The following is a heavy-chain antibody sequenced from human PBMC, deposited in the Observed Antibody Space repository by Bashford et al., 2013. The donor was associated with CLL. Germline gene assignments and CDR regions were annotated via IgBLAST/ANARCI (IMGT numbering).Heavy chain of an antibody. J-gene: IGHJ3*02. CDR2: IKNTVHGGAT. Sequence: GSLRLSLCSLWILFRVAAVDGASGPADGLRREGGWSGLAVIKNTVHGGATDYAAPVKGRFTISRDDSQQTVDLQMNSLKTDDTGVYYCTRVGNLDDDYFLDDASDIWGQGGQWVTVSS. V-gene: IGHV3-15*01. CDR1: ILFRVAAV. D-gene: IGHD5-12*01. CDR3: TRVGNLDDDYFLDDASDI.